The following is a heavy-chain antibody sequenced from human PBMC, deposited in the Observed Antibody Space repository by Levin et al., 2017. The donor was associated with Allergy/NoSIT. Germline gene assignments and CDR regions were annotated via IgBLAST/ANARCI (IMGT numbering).Heavy chain of an antibody. CDR2: IYYSGST. CDR1: GGSISSYY. D-gene: IGHD4-17*01. CDR3: AREVYGDNGDY. V-gene: IGHV4-59*01. Sequence: SQTLSLTCTVSGGSISSYYWSWIRQPPGKGLEWIGYIYYSGSTNYNPSLKSRVTISVDTSKNQFSLKLSSVTAADTAVYYCAREVYGDNGDYWGQGTLVTVSS. J-gene: IGHJ4*02.